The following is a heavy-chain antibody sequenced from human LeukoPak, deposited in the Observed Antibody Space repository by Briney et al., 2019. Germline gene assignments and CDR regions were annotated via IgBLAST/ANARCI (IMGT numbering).Heavy chain of an antibody. V-gene: IGHV5-51*01. J-gene: IGHJ5*02. CDR2: IYPGDSDT. Sequence: GESLQTSCKCSGYSFTSYWIGWVRQVPGKGLEWMGIIYPGDSDTRYSTSFQGQVTISADKSISPAYLQWSSLKASDTAMYYCARKVELTGYWFDPWGQGTLVTVSS. D-gene: IGHD1-7*01. CDR1: GYSFTSYW. CDR3: ARKVELTGYWFDP.